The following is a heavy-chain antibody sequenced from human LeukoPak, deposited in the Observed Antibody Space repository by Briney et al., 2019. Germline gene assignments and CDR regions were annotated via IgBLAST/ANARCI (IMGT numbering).Heavy chain of an antibody. J-gene: IGHJ5*02. Sequence: EASVKVSCKTSGYPFTTWEIHWVRQAAGQGLEWMGWVHPNGGNTAYAQKFQGRVTMTRDTSISTAYMELSGLTSDDTAVYFCARGPRNDPWGQGTLVTVSS. CDR2: VHPNGGNT. V-gene: IGHV1-8*01. CDR3: ARGPRNDP. D-gene: IGHD1-14*01. CDR1: GYPFTTWE.